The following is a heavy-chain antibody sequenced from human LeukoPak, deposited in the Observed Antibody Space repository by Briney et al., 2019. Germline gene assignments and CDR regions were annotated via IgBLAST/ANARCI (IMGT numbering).Heavy chain of an antibody. CDR2: ISGSGGST. J-gene: IGHJ3*02. CDR3: AKDTRSTSCYLCHAFDI. CDR1: GFTFSSYA. Sequence: GGSLRLSCAASGFTFSSYAMSWVRQAPGNGLEWVSAISGSGGSTYYADSVKGRFTISRDNSKNTLYLQMNSLRAEDTAVYYSAKDTRSTSCYLCHAFDIWGQGTMVTVSS. V-gene: IGHV3-23*01. D-gene: IGHD2-2*01.